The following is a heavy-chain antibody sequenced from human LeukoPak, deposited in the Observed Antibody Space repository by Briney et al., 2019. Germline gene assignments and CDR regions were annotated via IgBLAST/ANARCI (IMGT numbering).Heavy chain of an antibody. V-gene: IGHV3-74*01. CDR1: GFTFSSYW. CDR2: INSDGSNT. J-gene: IGHJ5*02. CDR3: ARSYSSSSEGDWFDP. D-gene: IGHD6-6*01. Sequence: GGSLRLSCAASGFTFSSYWMHWARQAPGKGLVWVSRINSDGSNTNYADSVKGRFTISRDNAKNTLYLQMNSLRAEDTAVYYCARSYSSSSEGDWFDPWGQGTLVTVSS.